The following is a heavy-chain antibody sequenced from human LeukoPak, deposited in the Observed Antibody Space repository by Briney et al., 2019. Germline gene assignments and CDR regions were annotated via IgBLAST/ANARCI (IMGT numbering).Heavy chain of an antibody. J-gene: IGHJ5*02. V-gene: IGHV3-74*01. CDR3: ARRLFDRGVYLAAIDP. CDR1: GFTFSGYW. D-gene: IGHD3-9*01. CDR2: VANDGSAT. Sequence: PGGSLRLSCAASGFTFSGYWMQWVRHGPGKGLEWVSRVANDGSATSYADSLKGRFTISRDNAKNMLYLQMNNLRAEDTAVYYCARRLFDRGVYLAAIDPWGQGTLVTVSS.